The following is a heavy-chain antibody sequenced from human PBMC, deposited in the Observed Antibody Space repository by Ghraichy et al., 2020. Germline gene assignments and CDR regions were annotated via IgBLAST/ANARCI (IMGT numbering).Heavy chain of an antibody. CDR2: MNPNSGNT. J-gene: IGHJ4*02. Sequence: ASVKVSCKASGYTFTSYDINWVRQATGQGLEWMGWMNPNSGNTGYAQKFQGRVTMTRNTSISTAYMELSSLRSEDTAVYYCARGPVYDILTGYYLDYWGQGTLVTVSS. CDR3: ARGPVYDILTGYYLDY. D-gene: IGHD3-9*01. CDR1: GYTFTSYD. V-gene: IGHV1-8*01.